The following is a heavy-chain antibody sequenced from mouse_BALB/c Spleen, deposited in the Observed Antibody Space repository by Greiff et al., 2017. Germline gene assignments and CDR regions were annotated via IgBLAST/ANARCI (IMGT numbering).Heavy chain of an antibody. J-gene: IGHJ4*01. CDR1: GFTFSSYG. Sequence: EVKVEESGGGLVQPGGSLKLSCAASGFTFSSYGMSWVRQTPDKRLELVATINSNGGSTYYPDSVKGRFTISRDNAKNTLYLQMSSLKSEDTAMYYCARHYYGSYAMDYWGQGTSVTVSS. V-gene: IGHV5-6-3*01. D-gene: IGHD1-2*01. CDR3: ARHYYGSYAMDY. CDR2: INSNGGST.